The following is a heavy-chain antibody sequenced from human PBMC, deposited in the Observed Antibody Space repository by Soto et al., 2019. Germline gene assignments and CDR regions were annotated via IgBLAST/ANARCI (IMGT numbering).Heavy chain of an antibody. Sequence: PGGSLRLSCAASGVTFSMFAMNWVRQAPGKGLEWVASISYSGGSTNYADSVRGRFTISRDNSKNTLSLQMTSLRAEDTAVYYCAKVMGSTSSTANFDYWGRGTLVTVSS. CDR2: ISYSGGST. D-gene: IGHD3-10*01. CDR3: AKVMGSTSSTANFDY. CDR1: GVTFSMFA. J-gene: IGHJ4*02. V-gene: IGHV3-23*01.